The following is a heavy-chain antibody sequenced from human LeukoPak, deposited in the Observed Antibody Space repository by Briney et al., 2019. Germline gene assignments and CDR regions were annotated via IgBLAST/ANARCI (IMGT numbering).Heavy chain of an antibody. CDR3: ARVLSSRTRPDYFDY. Sequence: GGSLRLSCAASEFTFSSYAMTWVRRAPGKGLEWVSGLSGSGITRYYADSVKGRFTISRDNSKNTLYLQMNSLKVEDTAVYYCARVLSSRTRPDYFDYWGQGTLVTVSS. CDR1: EFTFSSYA. D-gene: IGHD6-13*01. V-gene: IGHV3-23*01. J-gene: IGHJ4*02. CDR2: LSGSGITR.